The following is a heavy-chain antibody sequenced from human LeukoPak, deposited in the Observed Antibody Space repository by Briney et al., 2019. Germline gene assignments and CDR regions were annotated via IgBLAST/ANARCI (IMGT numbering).Heavy chain of an antibody. CDR2: MNPNSGNT. V-gene: IGHV1-8*01. CDR1: GYTFTSYD. J-gene: IGHJ3*02. Sequence: GASVKVSCKASGYTFTSYDINWVRQATGQGLEWMGWMNPNSGNTGYAQKFQGRVTMTRNTSISTAYVELSSLRSEDTAVYYCASLTYYYDSSGYYYDGAFDIWGQGTMVTVSS. D-gene: IGHD3-22*01. CDR3: ASLTYYYDSSGYYYDGAFDI.